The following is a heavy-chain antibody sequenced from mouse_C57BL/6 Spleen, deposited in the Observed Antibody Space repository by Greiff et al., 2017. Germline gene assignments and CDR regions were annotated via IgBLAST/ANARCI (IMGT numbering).Heavy chain of an antibody. CDR3: ARSSYSGSSYAMDY. J-gene: IGHJ4*01. CDR2: INPGCGGT. Sequence: VQGVESGAELVRPGTSVKVSCKASGYAFTNYLIEWVKQRPGQGLEWIGVINPGCGGTNYNEKFKGKATLTADKSSSTAYMQLSSLTSEDSAVYFCARSSYSGSSYAMDYWGQGTSVTVSS. CDR1: GYAFTNYL. V-gene: IGHV1-54*01. D-gene: IGHD1-1*01.